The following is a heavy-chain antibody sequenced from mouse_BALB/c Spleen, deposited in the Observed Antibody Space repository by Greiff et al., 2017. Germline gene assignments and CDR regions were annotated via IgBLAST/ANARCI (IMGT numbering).Heavy chain of an antibody. CDR1: GYTFTSYW. CDR3: ARRGESDYFDY. CDR2: INPSTGYT. J-gene: IGHJ2*01. V-gene: IGHV1-7*01. Sequence: QVQLKESGAELAKPGASVKMSCKASGYTFTSYWMHWVKQGPGQGLEWIGYINPSTGYTEYNQKFKDKATLTADKSSSTAYMQLSSLTSEDSAVYYCARRGESDYFDYWGQGTTLTVSS.